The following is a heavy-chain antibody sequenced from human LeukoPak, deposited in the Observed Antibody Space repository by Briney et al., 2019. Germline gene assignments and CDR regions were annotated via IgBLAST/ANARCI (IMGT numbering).Heavy chain of an antibody. CDR1: GGSIGSYY. CDR2: IYYTGST. D-gene: IGHD3-22*01. J-gene: IGHJ4*02. V-gene: IGHV4-59*08. Sequence: SETLSLTCTVSGGSIGSYYWSWIRQSPGKGLDWIGYIYYTGSTDYNPSLKSRVTISVDTSKNQFSLKLTSVTAPDTAVYYCARHISGYYGGYFDYWGQGTLVAVSS. CDR3: ARHISGYYGGYFDY.